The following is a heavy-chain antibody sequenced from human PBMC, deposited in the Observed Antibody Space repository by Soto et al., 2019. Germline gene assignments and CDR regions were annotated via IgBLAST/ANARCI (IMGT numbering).Heavy chain of an antibody. J-gene: IGHJ4*02. CDR3: AREKYYYDSSGPCDY. CDR2: IYYSGST. V-gene: IGHV4-59*12. Sequence: PSETLSLTCTVSGGSISSYYWSWIRQPPGKGLEWIGYIYYSGSTNYNPSLKSRVTISVDTSKNQFSLKLSSVTAADTAVYYCAREKYYYDSSGPCDYWGQGTLVTVSS. CDR1: GGSISSYY. D-gene: IGHD3-22*01.